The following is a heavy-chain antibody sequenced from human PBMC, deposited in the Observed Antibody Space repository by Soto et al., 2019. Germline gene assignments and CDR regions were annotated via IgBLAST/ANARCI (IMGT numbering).Heavy chain of an antibody. D-gene: IGHD6-19*01. CDR2: IIPIFGTA. CDR3: ARVTTQWLVIIEGGDDYYYGMDV. V-gene: IGHV1-69*13. J-gene: IGHJ6*02. Sequence: SVKVSCKASGGTFSSYAISWVRQAPGQGLEWMGGIIPIFGTANYAQKFQGRVTITADESTSTAYMELSSLRSEDTAVYYCARVTTQWLVIIEGGDDYYYGMDVWGQGTTVTVSS. CDR1: GGTFSSYA.